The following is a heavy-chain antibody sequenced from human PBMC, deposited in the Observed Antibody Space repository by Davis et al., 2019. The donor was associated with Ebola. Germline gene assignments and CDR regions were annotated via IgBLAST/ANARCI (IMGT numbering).Heavy chain of an antibody. CDR3: AKSPFRIAVAGADWYFDL. D-gene: IGHD6-19*01. J-gene: IGHJ2*01. CDR2: IGGNGDST. Sequence: GESLKISCAASEFTFTNYAMTWVRQAPGKGLEWVSGIGGNGDSTYYTDSVKGRFTISRDNSKNTLYLQISSLGADDTAVYYCAKSPFRIAVAGADWYFDLWGRGTLVTVSS. CDR1: EFTFTNYA. V-gene: IGHV3-23*01.